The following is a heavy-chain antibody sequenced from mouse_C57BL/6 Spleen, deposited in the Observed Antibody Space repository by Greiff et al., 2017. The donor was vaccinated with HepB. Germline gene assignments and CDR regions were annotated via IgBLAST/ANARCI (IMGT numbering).Heavy chain of an antibody. D-gene: IGHD2-4*01. J-gene: IGHJ3*01. V-gene: IGHV1-59*01. CDR2: IDPAESYT. CDR1: GYTFTSYW. Sequence: VQLQQPGAELVRPGTSVKVSCKASGYTFTSYWMHWVKQRPGQGLEWIGVIDPAESYTNYNQKFKGKATLTVDTSSSTAYMQLSSLTSEDSAVYYCARQGTGIYYDYDGGWFAYWGQGTLVTVSA. CDR3: ARQGTGIYYDYDGGWFAY.